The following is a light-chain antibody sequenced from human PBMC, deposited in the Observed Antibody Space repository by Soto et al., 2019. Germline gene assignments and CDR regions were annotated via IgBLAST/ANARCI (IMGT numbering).Light chain of an antibody. CDR3: QQYVASPYT. Sequence: VLPQSPGPLSLSPGERATLSCVASQSINSRSLAWYQQKPGQAPRLLIYDASSRATGIPDRFSASGSGTDFTLTISSLEPEDFAVYYCQQYVASPYTLGQGTKVDIK. J-gene: IGKJ2*01. CDR2: DAS. CDR1: QSINSRS. V-gene: IGKV3-20*01.